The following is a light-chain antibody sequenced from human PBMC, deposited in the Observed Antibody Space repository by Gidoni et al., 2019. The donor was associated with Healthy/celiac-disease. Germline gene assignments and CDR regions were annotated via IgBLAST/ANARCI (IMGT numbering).Light chain of an antibody. CDR3: QQYYSFPWT. Sequence: IWMTQSPSLLSASTEDRVTISCRMSQGIISYLAWYQQKPGKAPELLIYAASTLQSGVPSRFSVSGSGTDFTLTISCLQSEDFATYYCQQYYSFPWTFSQGTKVEIK. V-gene: IGKV1D-8*01. CDR2: AAS. J-gene: IGKJ1*01. CDR1: QGIISY.